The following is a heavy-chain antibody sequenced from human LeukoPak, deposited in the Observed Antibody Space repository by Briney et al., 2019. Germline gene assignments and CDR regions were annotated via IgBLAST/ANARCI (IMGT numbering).Heavy chain of an antibody. J-gene: IGHJ4*02. Sequence: GGSLRLSCAASGFTFSSYGMSWVRQAPGKGLEWVSAISGSGGSVYYADSVKGRFTISRDNSKNTLYLQMNSLRAEDTAVYYCAKDRGIISDYWGQGTLVTVSS. CDR3: AKDRGIISDY. V-gene: IGHV3-23*01. D-gene: IGHD3-10*01. CDR2: ISGSGGSV. CDR1: GFTFSSYG.